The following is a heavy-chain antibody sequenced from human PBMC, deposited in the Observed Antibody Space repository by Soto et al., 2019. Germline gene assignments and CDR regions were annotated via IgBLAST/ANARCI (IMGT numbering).Heavy chain of an antibody. CDR1: GYTFTGYY. D-gene: IGHD3-16*01. CDR3: ARAALMITTLDV. CDR2: IDPNSGGT. V-gene: IGHV1-2*02. Sequence: ASVKVSCKASGYTFTGYYMHWVRQAPGQGLEWMGWIDPNSGGTNYAQKFQGRVTMTRDTSISTAYMELSRLRSDDTAVYYCARAALMITTLDVWGQGTTVTVSS. J-gene: IGHJ6*02.